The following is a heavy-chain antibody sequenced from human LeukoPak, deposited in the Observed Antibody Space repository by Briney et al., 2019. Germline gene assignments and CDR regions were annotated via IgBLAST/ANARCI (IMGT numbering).Heavy chain of an antibody. Sequence: PSETLSLTCTVSGGSIGNNRYSWGWIRQPPGKGLEWIGNIYYSGDTSYNPSLKSRVTMSVNTPKNQFSLKLSSVTAADTAVYYCARDRIRFGELSYFDYWGQGSLVTVSP. CDR1: GGSIGNNRYS. V-gene: IGHV4-39*07. CDR3: ARDRIRFGELSYFDY. CDR2: IYYSGDT. D-gene: IGHD3-10*01. J-gene: IGHJ4*02.